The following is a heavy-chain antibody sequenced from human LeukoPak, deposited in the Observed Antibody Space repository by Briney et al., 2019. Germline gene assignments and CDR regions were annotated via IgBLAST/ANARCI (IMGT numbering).Heavy chain of an antibody. CDR1: GFTFSSYA. Sequence: PGGSLRLSCAASGFTFSSYAMSWVRQAPGKGLEWVSAISGSGGSTYYADSVKGRFTISRDNSKNTLYLQMNSLRAEDTAVYYCAKGLSLVYYYGMDVWGQGTTVTVSS. V-gene: IGHV3-23*01. D-gene: IGHD3-9*01. CDR3: AKGLSLVYYYGMDV. CDR2: ISGSGGST. J-gene: IGHJ6*02.